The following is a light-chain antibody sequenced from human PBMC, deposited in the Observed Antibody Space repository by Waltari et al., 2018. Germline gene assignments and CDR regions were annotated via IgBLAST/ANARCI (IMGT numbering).Light chain of an antibody. V-gene: IGKV1-5*01. CDR2: HAS. CDR1: ESIGTS. J-gene: IGKJ1*01. Sequence: DIQMTQSPSTLSASVGDRVTFTCRASESIGTSLAWYQQKSRKAPKPLILHASTLEGGVPSRFGGSGSGTDFTLTISSLQPDDFATYFCQQYYTYSLWAFGQGTKVETK. CDR3: QQYYTYSLWA.